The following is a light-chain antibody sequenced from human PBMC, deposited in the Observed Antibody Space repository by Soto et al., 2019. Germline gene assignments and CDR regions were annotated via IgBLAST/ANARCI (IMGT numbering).Light chain of an antibody. J-gene: IGLJ1*01. CDR3: GSYTSTDTPFV. CDR1: STDVGGYNY. CDR2: EVN. Sequence: QAALAQPSSVSRSPGQYITISCTGTSTDVGGYNYVSWYQHHPGKGPKLIIYEVNNRPSGVSDRFSGSKSGNKASLTISNLEAEDESDYYCGSYTSTDTPFVFGTGTKVTVL. V-gene: IGLV2-14*01.